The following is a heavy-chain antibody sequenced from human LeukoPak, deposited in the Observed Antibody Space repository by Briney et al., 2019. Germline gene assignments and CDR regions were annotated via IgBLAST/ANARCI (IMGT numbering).Heavy chain of an antibody. V-gene: IGHV4-59*01. CDR2: MYYSGST. CDR1: GGSISTYY. D-gene: IGHD6-13*01. Sequence: SETLSLTCTVSGGSISTYYWSWIRQPPGKGLEWIGYMYYSGSTNYNPSLKSRVTISIDTSKNQFSLKLSSVTAADTAVYYCARGTRAAAVNYWGQGTLVTVSS. CDR3: ARGTRAAAVNY. J-gene: IGHJ4*02.